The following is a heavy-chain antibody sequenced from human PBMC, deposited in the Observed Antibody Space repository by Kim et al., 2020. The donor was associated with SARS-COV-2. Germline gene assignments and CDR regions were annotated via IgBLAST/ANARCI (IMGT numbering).Heavy chain of an antibody. V-gene: IGHV3-9*01. CDR1: GFTFDDYA. D-gene: IGHD3-22*01. J-gene: IGHJ4*02. Sequence: GGSLRLSCAASGFTFDDYAMHWVRQAPGKGLEWVSGISWNSGSIGYADSVKGRFTISRDNAKNSLYLQMNSLRAEDTALYYCAKGTNYYDSSGYYAFDYWGQGTLVTVSS. CDR2: ISWNSGSI. CDR3: AKGTNYYDSSGYYAFDY.